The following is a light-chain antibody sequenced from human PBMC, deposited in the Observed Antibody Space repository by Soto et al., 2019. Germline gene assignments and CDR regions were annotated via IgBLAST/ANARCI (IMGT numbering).Light chain of an antibody. Sequence: DIQMTQSTSTLSASIGDTVTITCRASQSVGRWLAWYQQRPGKPPSVLIYKASTLKYGVPSRFSGSGSGTGFTLTISSLQPDDFGTYYCHQYDSSSTFGQGTMVDVK. CDR2: KAS. V-gene: IGKV1-5*03. J-gene: IGKJ1*01. CDR3: HQYDSSST. CDR1: QSVGRW.